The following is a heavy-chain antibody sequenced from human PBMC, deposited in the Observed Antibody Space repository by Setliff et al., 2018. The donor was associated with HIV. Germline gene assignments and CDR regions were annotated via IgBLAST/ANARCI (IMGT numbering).Heavy chain of an antibody. CDR2: IFPDDSDT. J-gene: IGHJ4*02. V-gene: IGHV5-51*01. CDR3: ARLGDDNSGYYQF. Sequence: PGESLKISCKASGYSFSDYWIGWVRQMPGKSLEWMGIIFPDDSDTRYSPSFQGHVTISADKSISTAYLQWSSLKASDTAIYYCARLGDDNSGYYQFWGQGTLVTVSS. CDR1: GYSFSDYW. D-gene: IGHD3-22*01.